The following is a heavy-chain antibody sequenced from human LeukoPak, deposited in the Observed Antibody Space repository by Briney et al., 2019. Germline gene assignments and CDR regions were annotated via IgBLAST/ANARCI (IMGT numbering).Heavy chain of an antibody. CDR1: GFTFSSYG. D-gene: IGHD5-12*01. CDR3: AKEDYGGYVGFDY. V-gene: IGHV3-23*01. Sequence: GGTLRLSCAASGFTFSSYGMSWVRQAPGKGLEWVSAISGSGDNTYYADSVKGRFTISRDNSKNTLYLQMNSLRAEDTAVYYCAKEDYGGYVGFDYWGQGTLVTVST. CDR2: ISGSGDNT. J-gene: IGHJ4*02.